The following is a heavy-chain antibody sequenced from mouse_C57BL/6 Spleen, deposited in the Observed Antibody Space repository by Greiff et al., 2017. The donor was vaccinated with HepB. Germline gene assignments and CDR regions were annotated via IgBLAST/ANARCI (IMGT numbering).Heavy chain of an antibody. CDR1: GYTFTSYW. D-gene: IGHD1-1*01. Sequence: VKLQQSGAELVKPGASVKLSCKASGYTFTSYWMQWVKQRPGQGLEWIGEIDPSDSYTNYNQKFKGKATLTVDTSSSTAYMQLSSLTSEDSAVYYCARGYYGAYWGQGTLVTVSA. V-gene: IGHV1-50*01. CDR3: ARGYYGAY. CDR2: IDPSDSYT. J-gene: IGHJ3*01.